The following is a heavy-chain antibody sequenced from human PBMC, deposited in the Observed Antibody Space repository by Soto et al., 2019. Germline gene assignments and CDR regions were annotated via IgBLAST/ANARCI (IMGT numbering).Heavy chain of an antibody. CDR1: GYTFTSYD. J-gene: IGHJ6*02. Sequence: QVQLVQSGAEVKKPGASVKVSCKASGYTFTSYDINWVRQATGQGLEWMGWVNPNSGNTGYAQKFQGRVTMTRNTSISTAYMELSSLRSEDTAVYYCAREGIVGATRGYGMDVWGQGTTVTVSS. V-gene: IGHV1-8*01. D-gene: IGHD1-26*01. CDR2: VNPNSGNT. CDR3: AREGIVGATRGYGMDV.